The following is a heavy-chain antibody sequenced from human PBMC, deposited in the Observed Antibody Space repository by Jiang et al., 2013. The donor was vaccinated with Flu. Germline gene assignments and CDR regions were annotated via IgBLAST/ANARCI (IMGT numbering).Heavy chain of an antibody. CDR1: GYTFTSYD. Sequence: SGAEVKKPGASVKVSCKASGYTFTSYDINWVRQATGQGLEWMGWMNPNSGNTGYAQKFQGRVTMTRNTSISTAYMELSSLRSEDTAVYYCARGRRSCSGGSCLYYFDYWGQGTLVTVSS. CDR3: ARGRRSCSGGSCLYYFDY. J-gene: IGHJ4*02. CDR2: MNPNSGNT. D-gene: IGHD2-15*01. V-gene: IGHV1-8*01.